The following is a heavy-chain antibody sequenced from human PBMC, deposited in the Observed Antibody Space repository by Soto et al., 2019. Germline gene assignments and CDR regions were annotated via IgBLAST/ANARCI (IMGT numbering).Heavy chain of an antibody. CDR2: LIPLHNTS. J-gene: IGHJ6*02. D-gene: IGHD1-20*01. Sequence: QVHLLQSGAEVKKPGSSLSVSCQVSGGAFTAYRINWLRHTPGQVLEWLGGLIPLHNTSNYSLRFLGRVSSTADISSATVYMHLSGLTSDDTATYYCASWCNWNPLYYHGMDFLCQGTTVSVS. V-gene: IGHV1-69*06. CDR1: GGAFTAYR. CDR3: ASWCNWNPLYYHGMDF.